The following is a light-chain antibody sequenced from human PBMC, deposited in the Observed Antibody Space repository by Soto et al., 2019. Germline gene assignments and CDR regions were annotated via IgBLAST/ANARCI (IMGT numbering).Light chain of an antibody. V-gene: IGKV1-39*01. J-gene: IGKJ5*01. CDR1: QTITNY. Sequence: DIQMTQSPSSLSASVGARVTITCRASQTITNYLNWYQQQSGKAPKLLSYATDTLQSGVPSRFSGSGSGTDYTLTISSLQPEDFETYYCQQSYSTPITFGQGTRLEIK. CDR3: QQSYSTPIT. CDR2: ATD.